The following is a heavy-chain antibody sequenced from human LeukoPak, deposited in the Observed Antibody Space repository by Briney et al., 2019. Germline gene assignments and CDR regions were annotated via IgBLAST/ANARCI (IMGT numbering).Heavy chain of an antibody. Sequence: PSETLSLTCAVYGGSFSGYYWSWIRQPPGKGLEWIGEINHSGSTNYNPSLKSRVTISVDTSKNQFSLKLSSVTAADTAVYYCARDPHTPISSSWYKINYYYYGMDVWGRGTTVTVSS. J-gene: IGHJ6*02. D-gene: IGHD6-13*01. CDR2: INHSGST. CDR3: ARDPHTPISSSWYKINYYYYGMDV. V-gene: IGHV4-34*01. CDR1: GGSFSGYY.